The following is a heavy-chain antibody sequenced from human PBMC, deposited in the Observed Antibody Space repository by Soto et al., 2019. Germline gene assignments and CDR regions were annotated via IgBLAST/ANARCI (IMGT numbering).Heavy chain of an antibody. CDR3: ARWSNNKVVDP. J-gene: IGHJ5*02. CDR2: IWYDGSEK. V-gene: IGHV3-33*01. Sequence: QVLLVESGGGVVQPGRSLRLSCEGSGFTFRNHGMHWIRQSPGKGLEWLAVIWYDGSEKYYADSVKGRFTISRDNSKNTLYLQMNSLKVEDTAIYYCARWSNNKVVDPWGQGTVVNVS. D-gene: IGHD1-1*01. CDR1: GFTFRNHG.